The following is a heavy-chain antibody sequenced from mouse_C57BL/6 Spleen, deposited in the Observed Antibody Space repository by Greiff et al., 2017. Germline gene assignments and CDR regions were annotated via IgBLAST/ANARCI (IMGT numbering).Heavy chain of an antibody. V-gene: IGHV1-50*01. CDR2: IDPSDSYT. J-gene: IGHJ2*01. Sequence: VKLKQPGAELVKPGASVKLSCKASGYTFTSYWMQWVKQRPGQGLEWIGEIDPSDSYTNYNQKFKGKATLTVDTSSSTAYMQLSSLTSEDAAVYYCAREGGYDVDYWGQGTTLTVSS. CDR3: AREGGYDVDY. D-gene: IGHD2-2*01. CDR1: GYTFTSYW.